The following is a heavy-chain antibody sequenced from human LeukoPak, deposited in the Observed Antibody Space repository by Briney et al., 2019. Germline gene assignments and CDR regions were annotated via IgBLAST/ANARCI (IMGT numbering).Heavy chain of an antibody. Sequence: SVKVSCKASGGTFSSYAISWVRQAPGQGLEWMGRIIPILGIANYAQKFQGRVTITADKSTSTAYMELSSLRSEDTAVYYCARLRQLWSQYYYDSSGYSHVGIPHGMDVWGQGTTVTVSS. CDR2: IIPILGIA. V-gene: IGHV1-69*04. D-gene: IGHD3-22*01. CDR3: ARLRQLWSQYYYDSSGYSHVGIPHGMDV. J-gene: IGHJ6*02. CDR1: GGTFSSYA.